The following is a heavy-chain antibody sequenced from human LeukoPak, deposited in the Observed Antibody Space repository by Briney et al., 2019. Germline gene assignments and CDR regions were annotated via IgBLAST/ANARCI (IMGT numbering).Heavy chain of an antibody. D-gene: IGHD2-15*01. V-gene: IGHV4-31*03. CDR3: ARGGYCSGGSCHDAFDI. Sequence: SQTLSLTCTASGGSVSSGGYYWSWIRQHPGKGLEWIGYIYYSGSTYYNPSLKSRVTISVDTPKNQFSLKLSSVTAADTAVYYCARGGYCSGGSCHDAFDIWGQGTMVTVSS. CDR2: IYYSGST. J-gene: IGHJ3*02. CDR1: GGSVSSGGYY.